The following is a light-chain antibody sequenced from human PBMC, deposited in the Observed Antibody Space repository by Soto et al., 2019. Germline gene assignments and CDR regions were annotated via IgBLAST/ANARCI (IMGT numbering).Light chain of an antibody. CDR2: DVT. CDR3: TSYTSSSTYV. CDR1: SSDVGGYNF. J-gene: IGLJ1*01. Sequence: QSVLTQPASVSGSPGQSITISCTGTSSDVGGYNFVSWYQHHPGKAPKLINYDVTNRPSGISNRFSGSKSGNTASLTISGLQAEDAAYYYCTSYTSSSTYVFGTGTKVTVL. V-gene: IGLV2-14*03.